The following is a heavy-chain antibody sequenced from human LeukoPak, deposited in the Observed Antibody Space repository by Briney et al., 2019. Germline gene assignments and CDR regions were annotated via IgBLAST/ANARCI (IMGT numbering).Heavy chain of an antibody. D-gene: IGHD1-14*01. CDR1: GFTFSSYW. CDR3: ASSFRDREEKIDY. CDR2: IKQDGSEK. J-gene: IGHJ4*02. Sequence: GSLRLSCAASGFTFSSYWMSWVRQAPGKGLEWVANIKQDGSEKYYVDSVKGRFTISRDNAKNSLYLQMSGLRAEDTAVYYCASSFRDREEKIDYWGQGTLVTVSS. V-gene: IGHV3-7*01.